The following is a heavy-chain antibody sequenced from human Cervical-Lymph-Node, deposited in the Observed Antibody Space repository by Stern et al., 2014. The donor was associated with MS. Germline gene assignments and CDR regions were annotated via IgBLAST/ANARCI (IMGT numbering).Heavy chain of an antibody. D-gene: IGHD2-15*01. V-gene: IGHV4-59*01. J-gene: IGHJ4*02. CDR3: AREGEYCSGSRCYPFLDY. Sequence: VQLVESGPGLVKPSETLSLTCTVSGGSLRSYYWNWIRPAPGKGLEWLGFIFHTGSVNYNPSLSSLVAMSVDTSKNQFSLTVSSVTAADTAVYYCAREGEYCSGSRCYPFLDYWGQGTLVTVSS. CDR2: IFHTGSV. CDR1: GGSLRSYY.